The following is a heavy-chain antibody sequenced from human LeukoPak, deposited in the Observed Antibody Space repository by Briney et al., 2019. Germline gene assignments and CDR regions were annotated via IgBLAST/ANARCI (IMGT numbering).Heavy chain of an antibody. CDR1: GFTFGSNW. D-gene: IGHD6-19*01. CDR3: ARDPSTASAWFYFDL. V-gene: IGHV3-7*01. J-gene: IGHJ4*02. CDR2: INQDGSVR. Sequence: PGGSLRLSCAASGFTFGSNWMSWVRQAPGKGLEWVAHINQDGSVRYYVDSVKGRFTISGDNTKNSLYLQMNNLRVDDTAIYYCARDPSTASAWFYFDLWGQGTLVTVSS.